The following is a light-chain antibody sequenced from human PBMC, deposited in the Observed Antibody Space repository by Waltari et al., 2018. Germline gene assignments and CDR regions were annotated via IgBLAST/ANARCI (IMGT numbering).Light chain of an antibody. Sequence: IQMTQSPSSLSASVGDRVNLTCQASQDISNYLYWYQQKPGKAPDLLIYDASNLESGVPSRISRSGYETDIPITITSLQPEDIATYRYQQYANRPHTFGQGTRLEIK. CDR2: DAS. CDR3: QQYANRPHT. V-gene: IGKV1-33*01. J-gene: IGKJ5*01. CDR1: QDISNY.